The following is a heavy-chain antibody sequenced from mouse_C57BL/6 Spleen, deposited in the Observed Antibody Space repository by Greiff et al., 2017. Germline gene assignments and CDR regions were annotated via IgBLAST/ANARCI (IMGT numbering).Heavy chain of an antibody. V-gene: IGHV5-12*01. Sequence: EVQLVESGGGLVQPGGSLKLSCAASGFTFSDYYMYWVRQTPEKRLEWVAYISNGGGSTYYPDTVKGRFTISRDNAKNNLYLQMSRLKSEDTAMYYCARHCTTMVTTSHAMDYWGQGTSVTVSS. D-gene: IGHD2-2*01. CDR3: ARHCTTMVTTSHAMDY. CDR1: GFTFSDYY. J-gene: IGHJ4*01. CDR2: ISNGGGST.